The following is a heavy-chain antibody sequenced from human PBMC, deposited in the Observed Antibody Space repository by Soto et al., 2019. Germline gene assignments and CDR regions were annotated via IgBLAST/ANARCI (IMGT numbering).Heavy chain of an antibody. D-gene: IGHD4-17*01. V-gene: IGHV1-69*12. Sequence: QVQLVQSGAEVKKPGSSVKVSCKASGGTFSSYAISWVRQAPGQGLEWMGGIIPIFGTANYAQKFQGRVTITADESTSTAYMELSSLRSEDTAVYYCARDSYYGDSAYFDYWGQGTLVTVSS. CDR3: ARDSYYGDSAYFDY. J-gene: IGHJ4*02. CDR1: GGTFSSYA. CDR2: IIPIFGTA.